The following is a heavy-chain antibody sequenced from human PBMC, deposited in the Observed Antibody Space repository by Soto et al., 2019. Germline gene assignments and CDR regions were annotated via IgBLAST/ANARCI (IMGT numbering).Heavy chain of an antibody. V-gene: IGHV3-23*01. J-gene: IGHJ4*02. CDR2: ISASGGST. CDR1: GFTFNNYA. D-gene: IGHD3-10*01. CDR3: AIHFYYGSGSYYAVDY. Sequence: EVQLLESGGGLVQPGGSLRLSCVVSGFTFNNYAMNWVRQAPGKGLEWVSGISASGGSTYYADSVKGRFTSSRDSSKHTLYLQMNSLIADDTAIYYCAIHFYYGSGSYYAVDYWGQGTLVTVSS.